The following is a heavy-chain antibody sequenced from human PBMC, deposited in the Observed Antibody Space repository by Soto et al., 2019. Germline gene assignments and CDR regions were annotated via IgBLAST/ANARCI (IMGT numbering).Heavy chain of an antibody. V-gene: IGHV3-21*01. CDR2: IGTRGDI. CDR3: AREETAWPLAYGLDV. J-gene: IGHJ6*02. CDR1: GFAFSTFS. Sequence: GSLRLSCAASGFAFSTFSMHRVRQAPGKGLEWVSSIGTRGDIYYADSVKGRFTISRDNAKNSLSLQMNSLRAEDTGVYYCAREETAWPLAYGLDVWGQGTTVTVSS. D-gene: IGHD2-21*02.